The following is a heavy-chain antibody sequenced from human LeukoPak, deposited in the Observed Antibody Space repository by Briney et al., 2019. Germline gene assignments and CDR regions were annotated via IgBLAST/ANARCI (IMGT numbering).Heavy chain of an antibody. J-gene: IGHJ4*02. CDR2: TYYSGST. CDR3: ARMSETRNDYGDSYYFDY. Sequence: PSQTLSLTRTVSGGSINSGGYYWSWIRQHPGKGLEWIGYTYYSGSTYYNPSLKSRVTISLDTSRTRFSLNLSSVTAADTAVYYCARMSETRNDYGDSYYFDYWGQGTLVTVSS. CDR1: GGSINSGGYY. V-gene: IGHV4-31*03. D-gene: IGHD4-17*01.